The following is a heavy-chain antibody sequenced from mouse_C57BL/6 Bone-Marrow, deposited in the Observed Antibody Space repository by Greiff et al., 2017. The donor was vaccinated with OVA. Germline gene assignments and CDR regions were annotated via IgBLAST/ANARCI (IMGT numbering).Heavy chain of an antibody. CDR1: GYTFTSYW. J-gene: IGHJ2*01. CDR2: INPSNGGT. CDR3: ARGVPTMITYYFDY. Sequence: VQLQQPGTELVKPGASVKLSCKASGYTFTSYWMHWVKQRPGQGLEWIGNINPSNGGTNYNEKFKSKATLTVDRSSSTAYMQLSSLTSEDSAVYYCARGVPTMITYYFDYWGQGTTLTVSS. V-gene: IGHV1-53*01. D-gene: IGHD2-4*01.